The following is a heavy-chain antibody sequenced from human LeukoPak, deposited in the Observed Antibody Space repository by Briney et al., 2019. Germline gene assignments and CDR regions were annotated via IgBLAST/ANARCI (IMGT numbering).Heavy chain of an antibody. V-gene: IGHV1-2*02. D-gene: IGHD1-7*01. CDR1: GYTFTGNY. J-gene: IGHJ5*02. CDR3: ARAWYNWNYRWFDP. CDR2: INPNSGGT. Sequence: ASVKVSCKASGYTFTGNYIHWVRQAPGQGLEWMGWINPNSGGTNYAQKYQGRVTMTRDTSISTAYMELSSLRSDDTAMYYCARAWYNWNYRWFDPWGQGTLVTVSS.